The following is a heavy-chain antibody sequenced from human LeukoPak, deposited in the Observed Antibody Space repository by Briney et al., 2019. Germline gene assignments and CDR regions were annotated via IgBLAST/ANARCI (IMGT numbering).Heavy chain of an antibody. Sequence: GGSLRLSCAASGFTVSNNYMSWVRQAPGKGLEWVSVIYSGGATYYADSVKGRFTISRDNSKNTLYLQMNSLRAEDTAVYYCARKYYYDSSGSDAFDIWGQGTLVTVSS. V-gene: IGHV3-53*01. J-gene: IGHJ4*02. CDR1: GFTVSNNY. D-gene: IGHD3-22*01. CDR2: IYSGGAT. CDR3: ARKYYYDSSGSDAFDI.